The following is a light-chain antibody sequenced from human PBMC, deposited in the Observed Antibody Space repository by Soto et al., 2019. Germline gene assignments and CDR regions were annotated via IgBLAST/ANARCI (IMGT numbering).Light chain of an antibody. CDR3: SSYSSSSTLYV. V-gene: IGLV2-14*01. CDR2: EAS. J-gene: IGLJ1*01. CDR1: SSDVGGYIY. Sequence: QSVLTQPASVSGSPGQSITISCTGTSSDVGGYIYVSWYQHHPGKAPKLMIYEASNRPSGVSNRFSGSKSGNTASLTISGLQAEDEADYYCSSYSSSSTLYVFGTGTKVTVL.